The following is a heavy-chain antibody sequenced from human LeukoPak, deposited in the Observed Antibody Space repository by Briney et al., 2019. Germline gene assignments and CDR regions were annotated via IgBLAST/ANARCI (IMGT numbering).Heavy chain of an antibody. Sequence: GGSLRLSCAASGFTFSNYAMSWVRQAPGKGLEWVSVISGSDDSTHYADSVKGRFTISRDNSKSTLYLEMSSLRAEDSAIYYCAKVTGSSRYGSLDWWGQGTLVTVSS. J-gene: IGHJ4*02. CDR2: ISGSDDST. CDR3: AKVTGSSRYGSLDW. CDR1: GFTFSNYA. D-gene: IGHD2-15*01. V-gene: IGHV3-23*01.